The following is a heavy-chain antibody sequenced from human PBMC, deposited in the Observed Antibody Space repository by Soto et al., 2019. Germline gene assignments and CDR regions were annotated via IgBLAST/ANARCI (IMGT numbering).Heavy chain of an antibody. V-gene: IGHV3-30-3*01. CDR2: ISYDGSNK. D-gene: IGHD5-18*01. Sequence: SLRLSCAASGFTFSSYAMHWVRQAPGKGLEWVAVISYDGSNKYYADSVKGRFTISKDNSKNTLYLQMNSLRAEDTAVYYCARDTFEDTAMALGGDYWGQGTLVTVYS. CDR1: GFTFSSYA. CDR3: ARDTFEDTAMALGGDY. J-gene: IGHJ4*02.